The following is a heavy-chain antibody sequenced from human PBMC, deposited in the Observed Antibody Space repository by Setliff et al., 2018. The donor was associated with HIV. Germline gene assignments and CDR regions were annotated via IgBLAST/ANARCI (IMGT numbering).Heavy chain of an antibody. V-gene: IGHV4-4*02. D-gene: IGHD6-6*01. Sequence: SETLSLTCAVSGGSISSSTWWSWVRQSPGKGLEWIAEIYHNGRTNYNPSLESRVTISVDKSKNQFSLKLSSVTAADTAVYYCARGYSSSLGWFDPWG. CDR2: IYHNGRT. CDR3: ARGYSSSLGWFDP. J-gene: IGHJ5*02. CDR1: GGSISSSTW.